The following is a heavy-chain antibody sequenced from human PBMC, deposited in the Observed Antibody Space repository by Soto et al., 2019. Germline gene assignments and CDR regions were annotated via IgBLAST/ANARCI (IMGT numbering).Heavy chain of an antibody. D-gene: IGHD3-10*01. Sequence: EVQLLESGGGLVQPGGSLRLSCAASGFTFNNFAMPWVRQVPGKGLEWVSGISGGGDTTSYADSVKGRFTVSRDGSKNTLYLQMSSLRAEDTSLYYCAKGRGGSGSLTPRFDFWGQGTLVTVSS. J-gene: IGHJ4*02. CDR3: AKGRGGSGSLTPRFDF. CDR1: GFTFNNFA. CDR2: ISGGGDTT. V-gene: IGHV3-23*01.